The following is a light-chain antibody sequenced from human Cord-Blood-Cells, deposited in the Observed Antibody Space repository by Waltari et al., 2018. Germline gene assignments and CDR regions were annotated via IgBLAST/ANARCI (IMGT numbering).Light chain of an antibody. CDR1: QSVSSY. Sequence: IVLTQSPATLSLSPGERATLSCRASQSVSSYLAWYQQKPGQAPRRLIYDASNRATGIPARCSVSVSGTDFTLTISSLEPEDFAVYYCQQRSNWPLTCGGGTKVEIK. J-gene: IGKJ4*01. CDR3: QQRSNWPLT. CDR2: DAS. V-gene: IGKV3-11*01.